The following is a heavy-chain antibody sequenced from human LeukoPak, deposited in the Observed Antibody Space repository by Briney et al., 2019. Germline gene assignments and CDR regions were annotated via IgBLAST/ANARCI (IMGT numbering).Heavy chain of an antibody. J-gene: IGHJ3*02. Sequence: PSETLSLTCTVSGGSISSGSYYWSWIRQPAGKGLEWIGRIYTSGSTNYNPSLKSRVTISVDTSKNQFSLKLSSVTAADTAVYYCAREATWGVTTRAFVIWGQGTMVTVSS. V-gene: IGHV4-61*02. CDR3: AREATWGVTTRAFVI. CDR1: GGSISSGSYY. CDR2: IYTSGST. D-gene: IGHD4-11*01.